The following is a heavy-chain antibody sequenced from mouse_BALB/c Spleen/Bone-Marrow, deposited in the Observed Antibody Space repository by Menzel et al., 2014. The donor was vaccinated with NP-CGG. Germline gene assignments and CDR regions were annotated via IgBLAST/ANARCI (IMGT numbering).Heavy chain of an antibody. V-gene: IGHV14-3*02. CDR1: GFNIKDTY. CDR2: IDPANGNT. Sequence: EVQLQESGAELVKPGASVKLSCTASGFNIKDTYMHWVKQRPEQGLEWIGRIDPANGNTKYDPKFQGKATITADTSSNTAYLQLSSLTSEDTAVYYCASSAYSWGQGTLVTVSA. D-gene: IGHD2-10*01. J-gene: IGHJ3*01. CDR3: ASSAYS.